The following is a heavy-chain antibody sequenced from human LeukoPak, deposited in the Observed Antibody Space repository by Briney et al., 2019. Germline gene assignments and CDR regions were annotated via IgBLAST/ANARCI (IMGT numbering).Heavy chain of an antibody. V-gene: IGHV3-74*01. CDR2: IKSDGSTT. J-gene: IGHJ3*02. CDR3: ARATLNTRNAFEI. D-gene: IGHD2-15*01. Sequence: GGSLRLSCAASKFTFSSYWMHWVRQAPGKGLVWVSRIKSDGSTTYYADSVKGRFTISRDNAKNTLYLQMDSLRAEDTAVYYCARATLNTRNAFEIWGQGTMVTVSS. CDR1: KFTFSSYW.